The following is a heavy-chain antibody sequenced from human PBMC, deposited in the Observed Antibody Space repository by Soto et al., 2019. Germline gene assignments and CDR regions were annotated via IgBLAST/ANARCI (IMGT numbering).Heavy chain of an antibody. Sequence: PGGSLRLSCAASGFTFSSYGMHWVRQAPGKGLEWVAVISYDGSNKYYADSVKGRFTISRDNSKNTLYLQMNSLRAEDMAVYYCANVGYYDSSGYYYYWGQGTLVTVSS. J-gene: IGHJ4*02. CDR3: ANVGYYDSSGYYYY. V-gene: IGHV3-30*18. CDR2: ISYDGSNK. D-gene: IGHD3-22*01. CDR1: GFTFSSYG.